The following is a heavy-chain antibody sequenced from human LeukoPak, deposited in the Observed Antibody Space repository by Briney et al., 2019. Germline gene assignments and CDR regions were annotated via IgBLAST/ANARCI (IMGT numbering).Heavy chain of an antibody. CDR1: GFTFSGSA. CDR2: IRSKADSYTT. CDR3: RPAADLNDY. J-gene: IGHJ4*02. D-gene: IGHD6-13*01. Sequence: GGSLRLSCAASGFTFSGSAMHWVRQASGKGLEWLGRIRSKADSYTTAYAASVKGRFIVSRYDSKNTAYLQMNSLKPEDTAVYYCRPAADLNDYWGQEPLVTVPS. V-gene: IGHV3-73*01.